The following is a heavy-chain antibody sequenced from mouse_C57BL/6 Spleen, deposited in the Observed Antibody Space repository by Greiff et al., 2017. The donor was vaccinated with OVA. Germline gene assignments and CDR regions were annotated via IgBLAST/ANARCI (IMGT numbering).Heavy chain of an antibody. CDR2: IDPSDSYT. CDR3: ARGTLYYFDY. Sequence: QLQQPGAELVMPGASVKLSCKASVYTFTSYWMHWVKQRPGQGLEWIGEIDPSDSYTNYNQKFKGKSTLTVDKSSSTAYMQLSSLTSEDSAVYYCARGTLYYFDYWGQGTTLTVSS. J-gene: IGHJ2*01. V-gene: IGHV1-69*01. CDR1: VYTFTSYW.